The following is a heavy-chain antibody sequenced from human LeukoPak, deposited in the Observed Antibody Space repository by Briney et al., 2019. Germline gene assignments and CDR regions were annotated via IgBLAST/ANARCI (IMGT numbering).Heavy chain of an antibody. J-gene: IGHJ4*02. CDR2: IYYSGST. V-gene: IGHV4-61*08. Sequence: SETLSLTCTVSGGSISSGDYYWSWIRQPPGKGLEWIGYIYYSGSTNYDPSLKSRVTISVDTSKNQFSLKLSSVTAADTAVYYCARYHYNNYSFDYWGQGTLVTVSS. D-gene: IGHD3-16*02. CDR1: GGSISSGDYY. CDR3: ARYHYNNYSFDY.